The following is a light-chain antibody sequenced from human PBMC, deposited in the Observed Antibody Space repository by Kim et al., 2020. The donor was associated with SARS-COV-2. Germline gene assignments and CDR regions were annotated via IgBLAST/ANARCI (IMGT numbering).Light chain of an antibody. CDR1: SGHSSNI. Sequence: SSVKLTCTLNSGHSSNIIAWHQQQPGKAPRYLMKLEGSGSYNKGSGVPDRFSGSSSGADRYLTISNLQPEDEADYYCETWGSNIRVFGGGTKVTVL. CDR2: LEGSGSY. CDR3: ETWGSNIRV. J-gene: IGLJ3*02. V-gene: IGLV4-60*03.